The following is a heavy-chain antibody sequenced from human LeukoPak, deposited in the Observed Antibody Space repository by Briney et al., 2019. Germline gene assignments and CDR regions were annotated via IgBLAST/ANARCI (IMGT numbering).Heavy chain of an antibody. CDR1: GFTFSSYW. CDR2: IKSDGSTT. Sequence: GGSLRLSCVASGFTFSSYWMHWVRQAPGKGLVWVSRIKSDGSTTNYADSVKGRFTISRDNAENTLYLQMNSLRVEDTAVYYCTRRVSTTRWFDPWGQGTLVTVSS. D-gene: IGHD2-15*01. J-gene: IGHJ5*02. V-gene: IGHV3-74*01. CDR3: TRRVSTTRWFDP.